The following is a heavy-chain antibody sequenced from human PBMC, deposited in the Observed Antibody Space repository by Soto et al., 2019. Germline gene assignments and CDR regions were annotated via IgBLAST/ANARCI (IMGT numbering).Heavy chain of an antibody. Sequence: QVQLVQSGAEMKEPGDSVRVSCEASGYTFTSYYIHWVRQAPGQGLEWMGWINPKFGDTTYAQDFQGRVSMTRDMSISTVDMELSRLTSDDTAIYYGARIMDYYYGPGSGNGHGFWGQGTTVTVFS. CDR2: INPKFGDT. J-gene: IGHJ6*02. CDR3: ARIMDYYYGPGSGNGHGF. V-gene: IGHV1-2*02. CDR1: GYTFTSYY. D-gene: IGHD3-10*01.